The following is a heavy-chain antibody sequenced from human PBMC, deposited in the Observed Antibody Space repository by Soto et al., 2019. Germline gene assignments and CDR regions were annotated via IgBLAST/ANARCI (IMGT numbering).Heavy chain of an antibody. V-gene: IGHV3-23*01. CDR2: ISGSGGNT. J-gene: IGHJ4*02. Sequence: PGGSLRLSCAASGLTSSTYAMSWVRQAPGKGLEWVSGISGSGGNTYYADSVKGRFTISRDNSKNMLYLQMNSLRAEDTAVYYCANPTQFDHWGQGTLVTVSS. CDR1: GLTSSTYA. CDR3: ANPTQFDH.